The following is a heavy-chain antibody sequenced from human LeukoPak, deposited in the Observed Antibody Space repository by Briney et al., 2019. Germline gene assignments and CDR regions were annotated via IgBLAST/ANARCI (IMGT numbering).Heavy chain of an antibody. CDR2: ISSSGSTI. Sequence: GGSLRLSCAASGFTFSDYYMGWIRQAPGKGLEWVSYISSSGSTIYYADSVKGRFTISRDNAKNSLYLQMNSLRAEDTAVYYCARDPIAVASHFDYWGQGTLVTVSS. CDR3: ARDPIAVASHFDY. J-gene: IGHJ4*02. V-gene: IGHV3-11*01. CDR1: GFTFSDYY. D-gene: IGHD6-19*01.